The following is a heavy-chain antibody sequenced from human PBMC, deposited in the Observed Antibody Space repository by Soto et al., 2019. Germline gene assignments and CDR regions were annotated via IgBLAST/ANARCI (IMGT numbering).Heavy chain of an antibody. V-gene: IGHV3-30*18. Sequence: QVQLVESGGGVVQPGRSLRLSCAASGFTFNNYGMHWVRQAPGKGLEWVATISYDGSKKYYADSVKGRFTIARDNSKKTLNLQVNSLRAEDTAVYYCAKDKLVVMVSIAAFDYWGQGTLVTVSS. CDR2: ISYDGSKK. J-gene: IGHJ4*02. D-gene: IGHD2-15*01. CDR1: GFTFNNYG. CDR3: AKDKLVVMVSIAAFDY.